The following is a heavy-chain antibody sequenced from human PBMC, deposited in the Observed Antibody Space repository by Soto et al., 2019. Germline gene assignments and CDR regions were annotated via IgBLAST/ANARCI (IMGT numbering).Heavy chain of an antibody. D-gene: IGHD2-21*02. CDR3: ARARGGNSYLFDP. CDR2: IYYSGST. Sequence: PSETLSLTCTVSGGSISSGGYYWSWIRQHPGKGLEWIGYIYYSGSTYYNPSLKSRVTISVDTSKNQFSLKLSSVTAADTAVYYCARARGGNSYLFDPWGQGTLVIVSS. V-gene: IGHV4-31*03. J-gene: IGHJ5*02. CDR1: GGSISSGGYY.